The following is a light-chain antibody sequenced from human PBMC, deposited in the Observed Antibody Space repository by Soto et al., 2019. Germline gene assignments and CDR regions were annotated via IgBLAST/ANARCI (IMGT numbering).Light chain of an antibody. CDR1: RADVGSYDL. CDR3: CSYAGSNTLGV. CDR2: EVD. Sequence: QSALTQPASVSGSPGQSITISCTGTRADVGSYDLVSWYQHHPGKAPKFIIYEVDKRPSGLSDRFSGSKSGNTASLTISGLQAEDEADYYCCSYAGSNTLGVFGGGTKVTVL. V-gene: IGLV2-23*02. J-gene: IGLJ2*01.